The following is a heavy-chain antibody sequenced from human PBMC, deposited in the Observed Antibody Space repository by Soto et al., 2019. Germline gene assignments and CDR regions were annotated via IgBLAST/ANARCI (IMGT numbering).Heavy chain of an antibody. CDR1: GGSIGSGDYY. CDR2: IYYTGSI. J-gene: IGHJ6*02. V-gene: IGHV4-31*03. Sequence: TLSLTCSVSGGSIGSGDYYWTWIRQHPGKGLEWIGYIYYTGSIYYNPSLKRRLTISVDTSKNQFSLKLSSVTAADTAVYYCARDGPSGSSSGGGVYYYGMDVWGQGTTVTVSS. D-gene: IGHD3-16*01. CDR3: ARDGPSGSSSGGGVYYYGMDV.